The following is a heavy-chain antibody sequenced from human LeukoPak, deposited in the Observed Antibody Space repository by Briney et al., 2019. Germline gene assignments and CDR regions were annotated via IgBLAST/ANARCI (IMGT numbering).Heavy chain of an antibody. CDR3: ARGRSKRGCSSTSCYPVGYFDY. CDR2: IYYSGST. CDR1: GGSINSYY. Sequence: SETLSLTCTVSGGSINSYYWSWIRQPPGKGLEWIGYIYYSGSTNYNPSLKSRVTISVDTSKNQFSLKLSSVTAADTAVYYCARGRSKRGCSSTSCYPVGYFDYWGQGTLVTVSS. D-gene: IGHD2-2*01. J-gene: IGHJ4*02. V-gene: IGHV4-59*12.